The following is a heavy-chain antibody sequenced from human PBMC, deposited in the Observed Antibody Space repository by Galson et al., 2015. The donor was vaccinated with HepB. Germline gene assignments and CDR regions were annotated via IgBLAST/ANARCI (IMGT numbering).Heavy chain of an antibody. CDR2: IISSSSTI. V-gene: IGHV3-48*02. CDR3: ARGRYCSGGSCYFDY. CDR1: GLTFSSYG. Sequence: SLRLSCAASGLTFSSYGMNWVRQAPGKGLEWVSYIISSSSTIYYADSVKGRFTISRDNAKNSLYLQMNSLRDEDTAVYYCARGRYCSGGSCYFDYWGQGTLVTVSS. J-gene: IGHJ4*02. D-gene: IGHD2-15*01.